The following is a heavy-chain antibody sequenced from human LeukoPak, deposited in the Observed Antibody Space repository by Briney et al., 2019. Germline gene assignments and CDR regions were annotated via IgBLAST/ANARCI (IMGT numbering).Heavy chain of an antibody. CDR1: GFTFSSYE. J-gene: IGHJ4*02. Sequence: GGSLRLSCAASGFTFSSYEMNWVRQTPGKGLEWLSYISSSGGTIYYADSVKGRFTISRDNSKNTLYLQMNSLRAEDTAVYYCAKDTAGFGELIFDYWGQGTLVTVSS. D-gene: IGHD3-10*01. CDR3: AKDTAGFGELIFDY. CDR2: ISSSGGTI. V-gene: IGHV3-48*03.